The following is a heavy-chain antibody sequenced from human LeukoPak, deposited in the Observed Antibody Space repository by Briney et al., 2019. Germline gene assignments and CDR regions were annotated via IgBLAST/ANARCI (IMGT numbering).Heavy chain of an antibody. Sequence: GGSLRLSCSASGFTFSSYAMHWVRQAPGKGLEYVSAISSNGGSTYYADSVKGRFTISRDNSKNTLYLQMSSLRAEDPAVYYCVKDSGYDFLDYWGQGTLVTVSS. CDR2: ISSNGGST. D-gene: IGHD5-12*01. J-gene: IGHJ4*02. CDR3: VKDSGYDFLDY. CDR1: GFTFSSYA. V-gene: IGHV3-64D*06.